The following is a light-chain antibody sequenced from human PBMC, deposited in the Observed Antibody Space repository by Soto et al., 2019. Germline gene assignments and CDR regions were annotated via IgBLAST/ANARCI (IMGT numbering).Light chain of an antibody. CDR1: RSDVGAYNL. CDR3: CSFAGGRNV. CDR2: EVS. Sequence: QSVLTQPASVSGSPGQSITISCSGTRSDVGAYNLVSWYQQFPGKAPKLIIFEVSQRPSGVSSRFSGSKSGSTASLTISGLQAEDEADYYCCSFAGGRNVFGSGTKVTVL. J-gene: IGLJ1*01. V-gene: IGLV2-23*02.